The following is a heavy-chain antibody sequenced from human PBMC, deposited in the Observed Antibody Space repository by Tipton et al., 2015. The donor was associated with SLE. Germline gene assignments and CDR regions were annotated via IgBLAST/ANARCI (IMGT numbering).Heavy chain of an antibody. CDR1: GYTFTSYG. Sequence: QSGAEVKKPGASVKVSCKASGYTFTSYGISWVRQAPGQGLEWMGWISANNGKTKYAQRFQGRVSMTTVTSTSTTYMALRSARSDDTAIYYCARECSGTGCLDYWGQGTLVTVSS. V-gene: IGHV1-18*01. J-gene: IGHJ4*02. D-gene: IGHD2-8*02. CDR2: ISANNGKT. CDR3: ARECSGTGCLDY.